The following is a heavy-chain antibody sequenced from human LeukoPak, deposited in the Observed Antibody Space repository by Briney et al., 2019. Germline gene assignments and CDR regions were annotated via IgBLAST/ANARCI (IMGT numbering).Heavy chain of an antibody. D-gene: IGHD3-10*01. J-gene: IGHJ5*02. CDR1: GGSISTYY. CDR3: ARHWGYYGSGRGWFDP. CDR2: IYYSGST. V-gene: IGHV4-59*08. Sequence: PSETLSLTCTVSGGSISTYYWTWIRQPPGKGLEWIGYIYYSGSTNYNPSLKSRVTISVDTSKNQFSLKLSSVTAADTAVYYCARHWGYYGSGRGWFDPWGQGTLVTVSS.